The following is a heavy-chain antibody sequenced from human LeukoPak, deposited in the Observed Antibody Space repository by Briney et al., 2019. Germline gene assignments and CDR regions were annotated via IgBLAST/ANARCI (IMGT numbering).Heavy chain of an antibody. CDR3: ASGRQLGY. J-gene: IGHJ4*02. Sequence: QPGGSLRLCCAASGFTFSNYWMSSVRQAAGKGLEWVANIKQDGSEKNYVDSVKGRFTISRDNDKNALYLQMNSLRAEDAAVYYCASGRQLGYWGQGTLVTVSS. CDR1: GFTFSNYW. V-gene: IGHV3-7*01. CDR2: IKQDGSEK. D-gene: IGHD6-13*01.